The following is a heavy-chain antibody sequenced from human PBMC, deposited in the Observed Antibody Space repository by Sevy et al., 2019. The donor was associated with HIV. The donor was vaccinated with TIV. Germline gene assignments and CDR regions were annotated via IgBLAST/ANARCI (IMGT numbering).Heavy chain of an antibody. J-gene: IGHJ5*02. D-gene: IGHD1-26*01. V-gene: IGHV3-7*01. Sequence: GCLRLSCEASGFTFSPYWMTWVRQAPGKGLEWVANIRPDVSDKYYVDSVKGRFTISRDNAKNSLYLQMNSRRADDTAMYYGARGVGLDRWGQGALVTGSS. CDR3: ARGVGLDR. CDR2: IRPDVSDK. CDR1: GFTFSPYW.